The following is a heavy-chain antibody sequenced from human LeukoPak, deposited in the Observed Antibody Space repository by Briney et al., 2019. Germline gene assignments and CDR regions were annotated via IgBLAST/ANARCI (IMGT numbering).Heavy chain of an antibody. J-gene: IGHJ4*02. D-gene: IGHD5-18*01. CDR3: AKDSLVGYSYGSPDC. CDR1: GFTFSSYG. V-gene: IGHV3-33*06. Sequence: GGSLRLSCAASGFTFSSYGMHWVRQAPGKGLEWVAVIWYDGSNKYYADSVKGRFTISRDNSKNTLYLQMNSLRAEDTAVYYCAKDSLVGYSYGSPDCWGQGTLVTVSS. CDR2: IWYDGSNK.